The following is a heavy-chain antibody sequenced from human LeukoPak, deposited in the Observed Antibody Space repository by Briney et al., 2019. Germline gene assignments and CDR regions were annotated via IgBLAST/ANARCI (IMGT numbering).Heavy chain of an antibody. CDR3: AGSYYLY. V-gene: IGHV4-34*01. Sequence: SETLSLTCTVSGGSISSYYWSWIRQPPGKGLEWIGEINHSGSTNYNPSLKSRVTISVDTSKNQFSLKLSSVTAADTAVYYCAGSYYLYWGQGTLVTVSS. CDR2: INHSGST. D-gene: IGHD3-10*01. CDR1: GGSISSYY. J-gene: IGHJ4*02.